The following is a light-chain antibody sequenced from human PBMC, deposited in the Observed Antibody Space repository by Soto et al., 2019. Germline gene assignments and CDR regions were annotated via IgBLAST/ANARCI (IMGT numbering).Light chain of an antibody. V-gene: IGKV3-20*01. CDR3: QYFGRKFYT. CDR2: GSS. CDR1: QSVDSIY. Sequence: EIVLPESRGTVSLSPVERATLSSRASQSVDSIYLGWYQHKPGQAPRLLIFGSSTRASGTPERFSGSGSGTDFILTISRLEPEDCAVYYCQYFGRKFYTFGQGTKVDIK. J-gene: IGKJ2*01.